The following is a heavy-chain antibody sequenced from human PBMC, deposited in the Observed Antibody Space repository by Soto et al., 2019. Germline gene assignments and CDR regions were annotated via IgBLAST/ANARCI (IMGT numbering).Heavy chain of an antibody. Sequence: PGGSLRISCAASGFSFSTYGMHWVRQDPGKGLEWVSTLSGSGGTTYYADSVKGQFTISRDNSKNTLYLQMNSLRAEDTAVYYCARNYYDSGGGFDYWGQGTLVTVSS. CDR1: GFSFSTYG. V-gene: IGHV3-23*01. CDR2: LSGSGGTT. J-gene: IGHJ4*02. CDR3: ARNYYDSGGGFDY. D-gene: IGHD3-22*01.